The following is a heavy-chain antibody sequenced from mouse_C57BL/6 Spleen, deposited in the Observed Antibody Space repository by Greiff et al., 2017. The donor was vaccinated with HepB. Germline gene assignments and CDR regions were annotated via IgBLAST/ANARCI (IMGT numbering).Heavy chain of an antibody. J-gene: IGHJ3*01. CDR1: GYAFSSSW. V-gene: IGHV1-82*01. CDR3: AIYDYDSWFAY. D-gene: IGHD2-4*01. Sequence: QVTLKVSGPELVKPGASVKISCKASGYAFSSSWMNWVKQRPGKGLEWIGRIYPGDGDTNYNGKFKGKATLTADKSSSTAYMQLSSLTSEDSAVYFCAIYDYDSWFAYWGQGTLVTVSA. CDR2: IYPGDGDT.